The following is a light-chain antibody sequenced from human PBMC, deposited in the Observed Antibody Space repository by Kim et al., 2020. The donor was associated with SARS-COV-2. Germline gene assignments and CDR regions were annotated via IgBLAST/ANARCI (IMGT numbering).Light chain of an antibody. Sequence: QPVLTQSPSASASLGDSVKLTCTLSSGHSNYAISWHHQQPEKGPRYLMKVNSDGRHTKGDGIPDRFSASSSGAERYLTITSLQSDDEADYYCQTWGNGIVVCGGGTQLTVL. CDR1: SGHSNYA. V-gene: IGLV4-69*01. CDR3: QTWGNGIVV. J-gene: IGLJ2*01. CDR2: VNSDGRH.